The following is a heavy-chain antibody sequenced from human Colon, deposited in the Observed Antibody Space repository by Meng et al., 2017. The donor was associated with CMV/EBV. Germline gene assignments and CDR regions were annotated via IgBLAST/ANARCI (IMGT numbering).Heavy chain of an antibody. V-gene: IGHV3-9*01. CDR2: ISWNSGSI. Sequence: GGSLRLSCAASGFTFDDYAMHWVRQAPGKGLEWVSGISWNSGSIGYADSVKGRFTISRDNAKNSLYLQMNSLRAEDTAVYYCARDPVGGAWIHDAFDIWGQGTMVTVSS. CDR3: ARDPVGGAWIHDAFDI. D-gene: IGHD3-16*01. J-gene: IGHJ3*02. CDR1: GFTFDDYA.